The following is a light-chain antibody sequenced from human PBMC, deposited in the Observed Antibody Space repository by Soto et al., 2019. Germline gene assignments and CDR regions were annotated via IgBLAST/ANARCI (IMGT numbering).Light chain of an antibody. Sequence: QSALTQPASGSGSPGQSITISCTGTSSDVGGYNYVSWYQQQAGKAPKLIIHEVSNRPSGVSNRFSGSKSGNTASLTISGLQAEDEADYYCDSYTSSRAYVFGIGTKLTVL. V-gene: IGLV2-14*01. CDR3: DSYTSSRAYV. CDR2: EVS. J-gene: IGLJ1*01. CDR1: SSDVGGYNY.